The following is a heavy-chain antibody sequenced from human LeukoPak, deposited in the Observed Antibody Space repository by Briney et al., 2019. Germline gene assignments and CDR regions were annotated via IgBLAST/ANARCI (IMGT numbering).Heavy chain of an antibody. CDR3: ARERRGGSYFTEKRLDH. V-gene: IGHV1-69*13. Sequence: SVKVSCKASGYTFTSYGISWVRQAPGQGLEWMGAIIPIFGTANYAQKFQGRVTITADESTGTAYMELSSLRSEDTAVYYCARERRGGSYFTEKRLDHWGQGALVAVSS. CDR1: GYTFTSYG. D-gene: IGHD1-26*01. J-gene: IGHJ4*02. CDR2: IIPIFGTA.